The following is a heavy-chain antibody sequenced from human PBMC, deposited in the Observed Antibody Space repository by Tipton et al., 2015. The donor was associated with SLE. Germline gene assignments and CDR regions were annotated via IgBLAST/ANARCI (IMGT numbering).Heavy chain of an antibody. D-gene: IGHD6-19*01. CDR2: ISYDGSNK. Sequence: SLRLSCAASGFTFSSYGMHWVRQAPGKGLEWVAVISYDGSNKYYADSVKGRFTISRDNSKNTLYLQMNSLRAEDTAVYYCARGYSSSYFDYWGQGTLVTVSS. CDR1: GFTFSSYG. CDR3: ARGYSSSYFDY. V-gene: IGHV3-30*03. J-gene: IGHJ4*02.